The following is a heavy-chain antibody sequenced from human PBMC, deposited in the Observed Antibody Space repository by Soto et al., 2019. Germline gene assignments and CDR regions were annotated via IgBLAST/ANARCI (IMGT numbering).Heavy chain of an antibody. J-gene: IGHJ2*01. D-gene: IGHD3-22*01. V-gene: IGHV4-39*01. Sequence: QLQLQESGPGLVKPSETLSLTCTVSGGSISSSSYYWGWIRQPPGKGLEWIGSIYYSGSTYYNPSLKSRVTISVDTSKNQFSLKLSSVTAADTAVYYCARHSPVVVITDSASRHWYFDLWGRGTLVTVSS. CDR1: GGSISSSSYY. CDR2: IYYSGST. CDR3: ARHSPVVVITDSASRHWYFDL.